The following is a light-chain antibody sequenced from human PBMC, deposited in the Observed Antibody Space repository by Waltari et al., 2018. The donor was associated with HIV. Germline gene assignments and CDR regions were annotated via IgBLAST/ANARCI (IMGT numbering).Light chain of an antibody. CDR2: CNR. J-gene: IGLJ2*01. CDR3: QSYDSSLSGVV. CDR1: SSNIRAGSD. Sequence: QSVLTQPHAVSGAPGQRVTISCTGNSSNIRAGSDAHWYQQLPGTAPPLLIYCNRNRPSGVTDRFSGSKSGTSASLAITGLQAEDEADYYCQSYDSSLSGVVFGGGTRLTVL. V-gene: IGLV1-40*01.